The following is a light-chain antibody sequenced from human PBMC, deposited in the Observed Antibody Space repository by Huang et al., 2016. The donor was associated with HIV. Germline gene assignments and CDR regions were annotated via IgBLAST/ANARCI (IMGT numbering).Light chain of an antibody. CDR3: QQFYNMPYT. J-gene: IGKJ2*01. CDR2: MAS. V-gene: IGKV4-1*01. Sequence: DILLTQSPDSLAVSLGERATLTCRSSRSLLFASNGNHFLAWYQQKPGQSPKLLMYMASVRESGVPERFTGSGSGTEFTLTIASLQAEDVAVYYCQQFYNMPYTFGRGTRLEI. CDR1: RSLLFASNGNHF.